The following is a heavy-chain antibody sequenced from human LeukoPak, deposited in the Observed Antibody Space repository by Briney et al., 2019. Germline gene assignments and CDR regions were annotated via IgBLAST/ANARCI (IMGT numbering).Heavy chain of an antibody. CDR1: GGSFSGYY. CDR2: INHSGST. Sequence: SETLSLTCAVYGGSFSGYYWSWIRQPPGKGLEWIGEINHSGSTNYNPSLKSRVTISVDTSKNQFSLRLTSVTAADTAVYYCARDGYDDGYYYMDVWGKGTTVTISS. CDR3: ARDGYDDGYYYMDV. V-gene: IGHV4-34*01. D-gene: IGHD5-12*01. J-gene: IGHJ6*03.